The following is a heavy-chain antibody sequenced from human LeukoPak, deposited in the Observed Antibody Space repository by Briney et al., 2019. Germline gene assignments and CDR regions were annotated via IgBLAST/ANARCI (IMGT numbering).Heavy chain of an antibody. D-gene: IGHD6-19*01. V-gene: IGHV3-23*01. J-gene: IGHJ4*02. CDR2: ISGSGGST. CDR1: GFTFSSYA. CDR3: AKDQDSSGSFDY. Sequence: GVSLRLSCAASGFTFSSYAMSRVRQAPGKGLEWVSAISGSGGSTYYADSVKGRFTISRDNSKNRLYLQMNSLRAEDTAVYYCAKDQDSSGSFDYWGQGTLVTVSS.